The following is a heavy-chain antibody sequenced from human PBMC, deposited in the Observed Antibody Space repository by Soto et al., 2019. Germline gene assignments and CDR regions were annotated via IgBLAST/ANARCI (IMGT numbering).Heavy chain of an antibody. CDR3: ALRLDVRGVIYLDY. Sequence: QVQLVQSGAEVKKPGSSVKVSCKASGGTFSSYAISWVRQAPGQGLEWMGGIIPIFGTANYAQKFQGRVTITADESTSTAYMKLSSLRSEDTAVYYWALRLDVRGVIYLDYWGQGTLVTVSS. D-gene: IGHD3-10*02. V-gene: IGHV1-69*01. CDR2: IIPIFGTA. J-gene: IGHJ4*02. CDR1: GGTFSSYA.